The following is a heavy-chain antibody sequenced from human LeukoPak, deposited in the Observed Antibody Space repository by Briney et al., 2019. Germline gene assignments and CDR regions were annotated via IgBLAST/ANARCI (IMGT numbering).Heavy chain of an antibody. Sequence: PGGSLRLSCAASGFNFSTSNMNWVRQAPGKGLEWVSSISGSSSFKYYADSVKGRFSISRDNAKNSLFLQLNSLRAEDTAVYYCARLLGQQLKLRFFDYWGQGTLVTVSS. CDR3: ARLLGQQLKLRFFDY. CDR2: ISGSSSFK. D-gene: IGHD6-13*01. J-gene: IGHJ4*02. CDR1: GFNFSTSN. V-gene: IGHV3-21*01.